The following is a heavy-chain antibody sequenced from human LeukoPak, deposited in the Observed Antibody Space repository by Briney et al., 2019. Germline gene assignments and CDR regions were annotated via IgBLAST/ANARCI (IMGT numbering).Heavy chain of an antibody. Sequence: GGSLRLSCEVSGFSVDGNYMTWVRQVPERGLEWVALIFSGDSTDYPDSVKGRFTISRDKSKNTLHLQMDSLRPEDTAMYYCALTYYFDRRGYSYFDYWGQGALVTVSS. J-gene: IGHJ4*02. V-gene: IGHV3-53*01. CDR1: GFSVDGNY. D-gene: IGHD3-22*01. CDR2: IFSGDST. CDR3: ALTYYFDRRGYSYFDY.